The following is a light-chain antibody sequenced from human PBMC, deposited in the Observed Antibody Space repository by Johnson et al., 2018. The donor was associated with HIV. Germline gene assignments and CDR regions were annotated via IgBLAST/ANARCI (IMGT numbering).Light chain of an antibody. V-gene: IGLV1-51*02. CDR2: ENN. CDR1: GSNIGNTY. CDR3: EIWHSSLSAGGV. Sequence: QSVLTQSPSVSAAPGQKVTISCSGGGSNIGNTYVSWYQHLPGTAPKLLIYENNKRPSGIPDRFSGSKSATSATLGITGLQPGDEADYYCEIWHSSLSAGGVFGTGTKVTGL. J-gene: IGLJ1*01.